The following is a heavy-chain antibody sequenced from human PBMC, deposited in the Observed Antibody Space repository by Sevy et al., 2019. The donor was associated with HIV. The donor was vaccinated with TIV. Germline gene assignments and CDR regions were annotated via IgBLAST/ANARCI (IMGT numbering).Heavy chain of an antibody. CDR2: ISSSSSTI. J-gene: IGHJ4*02. Sequence: GGSLRLSCAASGFTFSTYSMNWVRQAPGKGLEWVSYISSSSSTIYYADSVKGRLTIARDNAKNSMHLQMNSLRAEETAVYYCARRGYIVSLDYWGQGTLVTVSS. V-gene: IGHV3-48*01. CDR3: ARRGYIVSLDY. CDR1: GFTFSTYS. D-gene: IGHD3-16*02.